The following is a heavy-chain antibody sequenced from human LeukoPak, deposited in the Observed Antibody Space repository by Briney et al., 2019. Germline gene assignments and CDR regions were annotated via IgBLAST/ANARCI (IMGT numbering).Heavy chain of an antibody. Sequence: PGGSLRLSCAASGFTFSSYAMSWVRQAPGKGLEWVSAISGSGGSTYYADSVKGRFTISRDNSKNTLYLQMNSLRAEDTAVYYCAKDRWATAMVRGYYFDYWGQGTLVTVSS. CDR3: AKDRWATAMVRGYYFDY. V-gene: IGHV3-23*01. CDR2: ISGSGGST. D-gene: IGHD5-18*01. J-gene: IGHJ4*02. CDR1: GFTFSSYA.